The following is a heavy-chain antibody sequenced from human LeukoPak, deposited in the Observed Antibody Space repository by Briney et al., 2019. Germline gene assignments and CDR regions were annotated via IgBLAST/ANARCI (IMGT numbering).Heavy chain of an antibody. CDR1: GYSISSYY. CDR3: ARGAGVGATTVDY. J-gene: IGHJ4*01. CDR2: IYYSGRT. D-gene: IGHD1-26*01. Sequence: PSETLSLTCTVSGYSISSYYWSWIRQPPGKGLEGIGYIYYSGRTTYNPPPNNRGTTSVDTSKNQFSLKLRSVTAAATAVYYCARGAGVGATTVDYWGQGTLVTVSS. V-gene: IGHV4-59*01.